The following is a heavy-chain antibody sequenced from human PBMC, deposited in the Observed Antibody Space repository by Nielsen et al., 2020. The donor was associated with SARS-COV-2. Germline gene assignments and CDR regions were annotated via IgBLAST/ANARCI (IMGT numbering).Heavy chain of an antibody. D-gene: IGHD1-26*01. Sequence: SKTLSLTCTVSGGSISSYYWSWIRQPPGKGLEWIGYIYYSGSTNYNPSLKSRVTISVDTSKNQFSLKLSSVTAADTAVYYCARVRWELLGGAFDIWGQGTMVTVSS. J-gene: IGHJ3*02. V-gene: IGHV4-59*01. CDR1: GGSISSYY. CDR3: ARVRWELLGGAFDI. CDR2: IYYSGST.